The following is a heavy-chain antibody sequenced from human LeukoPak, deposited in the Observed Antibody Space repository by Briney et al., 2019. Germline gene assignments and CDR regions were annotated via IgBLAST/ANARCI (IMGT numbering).Heavy chain of an antibody. V-gene: IGHV3-64*01. CDR3: ARGYVLLDY. CDR2: ITTNGGST. CDR1: GLTFSTYA. J-gene: IGHJ4*02. D-gene: IGHD2/OR15-2a*01. Sequence: SGGSLRLSCAASGLTFSTYAMHWVRQAPGKGLEYVSSITTNGGSTYYANSVKGRFTISRDNSKNTLYLQMGSLRAEDMAVYYCARGYVLLDYWGQGTLVTVSS.